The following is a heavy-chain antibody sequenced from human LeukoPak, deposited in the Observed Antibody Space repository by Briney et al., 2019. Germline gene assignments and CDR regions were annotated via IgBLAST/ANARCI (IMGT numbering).Heavy chain of an antibody. CDR1: GFTFSNFE. J-gene: IGHJ4*02. CDR3: ARDDADYCEY. CDR2: ISSSGSSK. Sequence: GGSLRLSCVASGFTFSNFEMTWVRQAPAKGLEWVSYISSSGSSKYYGDSVKGRFTISRDNAKNALYLQMNSLRAEDTAVYYCARDDADYCEYWGQGTLVTVSS. V-gene: IGHV3-48*03.